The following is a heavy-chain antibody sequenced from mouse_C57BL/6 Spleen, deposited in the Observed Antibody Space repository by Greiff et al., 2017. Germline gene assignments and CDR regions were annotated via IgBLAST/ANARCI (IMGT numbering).Heavy chain of an antibody. Sequence: QVQLQQPGAELVKPGASVKVSCKASGYTFTSYWMHWVKQRPGQGLEWIGRIHPSDSDTNYNQKFKGKATLTVDKSSRTAYMQLRSLTSEDSAVYYCAVLTGTAWFAYWGQGTLVTVSA. V-gene: IGHV1-74*01. D-gene: IGHD4-1*01. CDR2: IHPSDSDT. J-gene: IGHJ3*01. CDR3: AVLTGTAWFAY. CDR1: GYTFTSYW.